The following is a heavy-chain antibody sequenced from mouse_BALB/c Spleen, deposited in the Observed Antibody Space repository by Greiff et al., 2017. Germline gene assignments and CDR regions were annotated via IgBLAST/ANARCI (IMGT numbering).Heavy chain of an antibody. D-gene: IGHD2-10*02. CDR1: GFNIKDTY. CDR2: IDPANGNT. CDR3: AKVWSLGGFAY. V-gene: IGHV14-3*02. J-gene: IGHJ3*01. Sequence: VQLQQSGAELVKPGASVKLSCTASGFNIKDTYMHWVKQRPEQGLEWIGRIDPANGNTKYDPKFQGKATITADTSSNTAYLQLSSLTSEDTAVYYCAKVWSLGGFAYWGQGTLVTVSA.